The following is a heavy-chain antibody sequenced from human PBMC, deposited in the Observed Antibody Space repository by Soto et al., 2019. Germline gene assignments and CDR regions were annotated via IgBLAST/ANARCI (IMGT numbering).Heavy chain of an antibody. V-gene: IGHV2-5*02. CDR1: GFSLSAAGVG. D-gene: IGHD2-2*01. Sequence: QITLKESGPTLVKPTQTLTLTCTFSGFSLSAAGVGVGWIRQPPGKDLEWLALIYWDADKRYRPSLKSRLTITKDTSKNQVVLTMTNMDTVDTATYYCAHSYGGTSWPNDAFDVWGQGTVVTVSS. CDR2: IYWDADK. CDR3: AHSYGGTSWPNDAFDV. J-gene: IGHJ3*01.